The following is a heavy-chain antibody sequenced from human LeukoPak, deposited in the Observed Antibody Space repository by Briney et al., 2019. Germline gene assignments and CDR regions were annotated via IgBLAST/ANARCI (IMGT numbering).Heavy chain of an antibody. CDR3: ARVIYSGSEGELSD. V-gene: IGHV3-74*01. CDR1: GFTFSGYW. CDR2: INSDGSTT. D-gene: IGHD6-19*01. J-gene: IGHJ4*02. Sequence: TGGSLRLSCAASGFTFSGYWMHWVRQAPGKGLVWVSRINSDGSTTSYADSVMGRFTISRDNAKNTLYLQMNSLRAEDTAVYYCARVIYSGSEGELSDWGQGTLVTVSS.